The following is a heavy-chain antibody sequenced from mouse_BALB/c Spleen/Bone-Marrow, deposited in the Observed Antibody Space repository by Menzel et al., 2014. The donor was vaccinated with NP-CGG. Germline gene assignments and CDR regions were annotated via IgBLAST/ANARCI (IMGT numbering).Heavy chain of an antibody. CDR1: GYTFTSYD. CDR3: AMTARGGFAY. CDR2: IYPGDGST. D-gene: IGHD3-2*01. V-gene: IGHV1S33*01. Sequence: VVESGALVKISCKASGYTFTSYDINWVKQRPGQGLEGIGWIYPGDGSTKYNEKFKGKATLTADKSSSTAYMQVSSLTSENSAVYFCAMTARGGFAYWGQGTLVTVSA. J-gene: IGHJ3*01.